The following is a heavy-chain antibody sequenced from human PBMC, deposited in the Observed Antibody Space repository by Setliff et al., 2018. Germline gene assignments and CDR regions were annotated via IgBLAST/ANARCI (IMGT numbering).Heavy chain of an antibody. Sequence: PSETLSLTCSVSDGSMTSGSYYWGWIRQPPGKGLEWIGSVYYSGSTYYNPSLKSRVTISVDTSKNQFSLKLSSVTAADTAVYYCARGCYCSGGSCYSNWFDPWGQGTLVTVSS. CDR3: ARGCYCSGGSCYSNWFDP. J-gene: IGHJ5*02. V-gene: IGHV4-39*07. CDR1: DGSMTSGSYY. D-gene: IGHD2-15*01. CDR2: VYYSGST.